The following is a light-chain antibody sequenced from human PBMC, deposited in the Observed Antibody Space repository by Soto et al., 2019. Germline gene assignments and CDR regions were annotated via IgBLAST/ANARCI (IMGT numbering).Light chain of an antibody. V-gene: IGKV3-11*01. J-gene: IGKJ4*01. CDR3: QQRANRLP. Sequence: SVLTKTPAHLSFSXXEIATLSRRASQSVSNFLAWYQQRPGQAPRLLLYGASNRATGTPARFSGSGSGTDFTLTFSSLEPEDSAVYYCQQRANRLPVAGGAKL. CDR2: GAS. CDR1: QSVSNF.